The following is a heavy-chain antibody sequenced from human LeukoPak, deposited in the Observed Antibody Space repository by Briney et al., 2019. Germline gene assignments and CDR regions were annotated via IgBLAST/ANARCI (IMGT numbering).Heavy chain of an antibody. J-gene: IGHJ4*02. D-gene: IGHD3-22*01. Sequence: PGGSLRLSCAASGLTLSSDWMTWIRQAPGKGLEWVAHNKGDGTKESYGDSVKGRFTISRDNAKNTLHLQMNSLRVEDTAVYYCARGDPSWGVVVISEAHYWGQGTLVTVSS. CDR1: GLTLSSDW. CDR2: NKGDGTKE. CDR3: ARGDPSWGVVVISEAHY. V-gene: IGHV3-7*01.